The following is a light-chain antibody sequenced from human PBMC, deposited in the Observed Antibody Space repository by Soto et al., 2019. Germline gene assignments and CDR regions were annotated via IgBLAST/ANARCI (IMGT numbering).Light chain of an antibody. V-gene: IGLV2-23*02. CDR2: EVS. Sequence: QSVLTQPASVSGSPGQSITISCTGTSSDVGSYNLVSWYQQHPGKAPKLMIYEVSKRPSGVSNRFSGSKSGNTASLTISGLQAEDEADYYCCSYAGSSTFWVFVGGTMLTVL. J-gene: IGLJ3*02. CDR1: SSDVGSYNL. CDR3: CSYAGSSTFWV.